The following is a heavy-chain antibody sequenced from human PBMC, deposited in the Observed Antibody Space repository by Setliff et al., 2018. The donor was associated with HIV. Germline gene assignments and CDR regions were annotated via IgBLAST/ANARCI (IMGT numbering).Heavy chain of an antibody. D-gene: IGHD1-20*01. Sequence: PGASLTISCKGSGYSFTSYWIGWVRQMPGKGLEWMGIIHPADSNTRYSPSFQGQVTISVDKSITTAYLQWSSLKASDTAMYYCASAITVAAGRSHSYYAMDVWGHGTTVTSP. CDR1: GYSFTSYW. CDR3: ASAITVAAGRSHSYYAMDV. CDR2: IHPADSNT. J-gene: IGHJ6*02. V-gene: IGHV5-51*01.